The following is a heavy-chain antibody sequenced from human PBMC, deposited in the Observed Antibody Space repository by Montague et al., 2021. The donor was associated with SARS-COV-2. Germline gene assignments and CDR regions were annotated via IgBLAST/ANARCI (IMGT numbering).Heavy chain of an antibody. J-gene: IGHJ4*02. D-gene: IGHD3-3*01. Sequence: TLSLTCTVSGGSISSGGYYWSWIRQHPGKGLEWIGYIYYSGSTYYNPSLKSRVTISVDTSKNQFSMKLSSATAADAVVYYCARGGTMFGVVPFPFDYWGQGTLVTVSS. CDR3: ARGGTMFGVVPFPFDY. CDR2: IYYSGST. CDR1: GGSISSGGYY. V-gene: IGHV4-31*03.